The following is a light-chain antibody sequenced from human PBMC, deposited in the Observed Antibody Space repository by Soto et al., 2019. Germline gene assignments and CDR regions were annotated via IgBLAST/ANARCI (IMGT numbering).Light chain of an antibody. V-gene: IGKV3-20*01. CDR2: GAS. J-gene: IGKJ2*01. Sequence: EIVLTQPPGTLSLSPGERATLSCRASQSVSSSYLAWYQQKPGQAPRLLIYGASSRATGIPDRFSGSGSGTDFTLPISRMEPEDFAVYYCQQYGSSPVYTFGQGTKLEIK. CDR1: QSVSSSY. CDR3: QQYGSSPVYT.